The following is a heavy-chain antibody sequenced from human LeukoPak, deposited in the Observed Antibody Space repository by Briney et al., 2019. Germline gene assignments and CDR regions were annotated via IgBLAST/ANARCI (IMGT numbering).Heavy chain of an antibody. J-gene: IGHJ4*02. Sequence: GASVKVSCKASGYTFTGYYMHWVRQAPGQGLEWMGWINPNSGGTNYAQKLQGRVTMTTDTSTSTAYMELRSLRSDDTAVYYCARIEYYDILTGYYAYFDYWGQGTLVTVSS. CDR2: INPNSGGT. CDR1: GYTFTGYY. D-gene: IGHD3-9*01. CDR3: ARIEYYDILTGYYAYFDY. V-gene: IGHV1-2*02.